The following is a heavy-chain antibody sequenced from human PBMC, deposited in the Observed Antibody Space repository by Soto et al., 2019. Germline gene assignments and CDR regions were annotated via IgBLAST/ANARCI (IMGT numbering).Heavy chain of an antibody. V-gene: IGHV1-24*01. CDR1: GYTLTGLS. Sequence: ASVKVSCKVSGYTLTGLSMHWVRQATGKGLEWMGGFDPEDGETIYAQKFQGRVTMTEDPSTDTAYMELSSLRPEDTAVYYCLTSAVGGHRYYYYMDVWGEGTTVTVSS. CDR3: LTSAVGGHRYYYYMDV. J-gene: IGHJ6*03. CDR2: FDPEDGET. D-gene: IGHD6-19*01.